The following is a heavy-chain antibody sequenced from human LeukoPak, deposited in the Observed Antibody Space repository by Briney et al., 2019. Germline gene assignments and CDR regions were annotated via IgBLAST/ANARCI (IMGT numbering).Heavy chain of an antibody. D-gene: IGHD1-14*01. CDR1: GFTFSSYA. CDR3: ARTLGIFGYYYYMDV. Sequence: GGSLRLSCAASGFTFSSYAMHWVRQAPGKGLEYVSAISSNGGSTYYANSVKGRFTISRDNSKNTLYLQMGSLRAEDMAVYYCARTLGIFGYYYYMDVWGKGTTVTVSS. CDR2: ISSNGGST. J-gene: IGHJ6*03. V-gene: IGHV3-64*01.